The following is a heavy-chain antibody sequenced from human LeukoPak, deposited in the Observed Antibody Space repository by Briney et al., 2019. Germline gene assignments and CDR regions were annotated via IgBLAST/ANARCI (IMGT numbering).Heavy chain of an antibody. J-gene: IGHJ6*02. Sequence: GASVKVSCKASGGTFSSYAISWVRQAPGKGLEWMGGFDPEDGETIYAQKFQGRVTMTEDTSTDTAYMELSSLRSEDTAVYYCATEGTAMGKYYYYGMDVWGQGTTVTVSS. D-gene: IGHD5-18*01. CDR3: ATEGTAMGKYYYYGMDV. CDR2: FDPEDGET. V-gene: IGHV1-24*01. CDR1: GGTFSSYA.